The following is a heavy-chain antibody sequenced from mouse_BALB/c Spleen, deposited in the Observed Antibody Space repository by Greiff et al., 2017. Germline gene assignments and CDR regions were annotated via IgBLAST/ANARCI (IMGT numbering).Heavy chain of an antibody. D-gene: IGHD2-3*01. CDR3: ARDGYYLYYAMDY. CDR2: ISSGSSTI. CDR1: GFTFSSFG. J-gene: IGHJ4*01. V-gene: IGHV5-17*02. Sequence: EVQGVASGGGLVQPGGSRKLSCAASGFTFSSFGMHWVRQAPEKGLEWVAYISSGSSTIYYADTVKGRFTISRDNPKNTLFLQMTSLRSEDTAMYYCARDGYYLYYAMDYWGQGTSVTVSS.